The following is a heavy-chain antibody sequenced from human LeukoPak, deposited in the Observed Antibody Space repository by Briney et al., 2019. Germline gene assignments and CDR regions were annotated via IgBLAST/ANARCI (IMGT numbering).Heavy chain of an antibody. Sequence: PSETLSLTCVVSGGSISSGGYSWSRIRQPPGKGLEWIGYIYHSGSTYYNPSLKSRVTISVNRSKNQFSLKLSSVTAADTAVYYCAKGGGVWGSHNWFDHWGQGTLVTVSS. CDR1: GGSISSGGYS. CDR2: IYHSGST. CDR3: AKGGGVWGSHNWFDH. V-gene: IGHV4-30-2*01. J-gene: IGHJ5*02. D-gene: IGHD3-16*01.